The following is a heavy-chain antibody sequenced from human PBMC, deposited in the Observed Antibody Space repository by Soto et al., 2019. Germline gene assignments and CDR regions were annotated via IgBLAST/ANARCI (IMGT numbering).Heavy chain of an antibody. CDR2: ISYDGSNK. CDR3: AKGHQQLAEFDY. CDR1: GFTFSSYG. V-gene: IGHV3-30*18. D-gene: IGHD6-13*01. Sequence: QVQLVESGGGVVQPGRSLRLSCAASGFTFSSYGMHWVRQAPGKGLEWVAVISYDGSNKYYADSVKGRFTISRDNSKNTLYLQMNSLRAEDTAVYYCAKGHQQLAEFDYWGQGTLVTVSS. J-gene: IGHJ4*02.